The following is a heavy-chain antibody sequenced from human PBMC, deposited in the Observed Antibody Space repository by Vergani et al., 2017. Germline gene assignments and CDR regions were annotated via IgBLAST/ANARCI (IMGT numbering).Heavy chain of an antibody. D-gene: IGHD3-10*01. Sequence: EVHLLESGGGLVQSGGSLRLSCAASGFTFSNSAVSWVRQAPGRGLAWVSSISGAGLSTYYADSVKGRFTISRDNSKNTVFLQMHSLRAEDTAIYYCARGFSSGIFGYRGQGTLVPGSS. V-gene: IGHV3-23*01. J-gene: IGHJ4*03. CDR2: ISGAGLST. CDR1: GFTFSNSA. CDR3: ARGFSSGIFGY.